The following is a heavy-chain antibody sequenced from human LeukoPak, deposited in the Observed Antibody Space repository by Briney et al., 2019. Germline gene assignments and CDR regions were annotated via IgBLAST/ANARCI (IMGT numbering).Heavy chain of an antibody. CDR1: GYSIGSGYY. J-gene: IGHJ5*02. Sequence: SETLSLTCAVSGYSIGSGYYWGWIRQPPGNGLEWIGSIYHSGSTYYSPSLKSRVAISVDTSKNQFSLKLSSVTAADTAVYYCARGWLGWFDPWGQGTLVTVSS. CDR3: ARGWLGWFDP. V-gene: IGHV4-38-2*01. D-gene: IGHD6-19*01. CDR2: IYHSGST.